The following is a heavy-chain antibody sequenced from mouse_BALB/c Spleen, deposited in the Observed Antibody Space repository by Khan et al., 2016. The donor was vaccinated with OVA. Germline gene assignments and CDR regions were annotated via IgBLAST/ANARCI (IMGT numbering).Heavy chain of an antibody. CDR2: ISYSGYT. J-gene: IGHJ4*01. D-gene: IGHD1-1*01. V-gene: IGHV3-2*02. CDR1: GYSITSNYA. Sequence: EVQLQESGPGLVKPSQSLSLTCTVTGYSITSNYAWSWIRQFPGNKLEWMGYISYSGYTNYNQSLKSRISVTRDTSENQFFLQLNSVTTGDTATYYCARQNYYGYALDYWGQGTSVTVSS. CDR3: ARQNYYGYALDY.